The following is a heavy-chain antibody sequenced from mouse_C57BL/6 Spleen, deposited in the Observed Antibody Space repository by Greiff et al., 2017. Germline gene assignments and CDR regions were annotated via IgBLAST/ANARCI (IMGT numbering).Heavy chain of an antibody. CDR1: GFTINDYY. Sequence: VQLQQSGAELVRPGASVKLSCTASGFTINDYYMHWVKQRPEQGLEWIGSIDPEDGHTEYAPKFTGKATMTADTSSKTAYLQLCSLTSVDTAVYYWTTGGTWVAYWGQGTLVTVSA. CDR2: IDPEDGHT. J-gene: IGHJ3*01. CDR3: TTGGTWVAY. V-gene: IGHV14-1*01.